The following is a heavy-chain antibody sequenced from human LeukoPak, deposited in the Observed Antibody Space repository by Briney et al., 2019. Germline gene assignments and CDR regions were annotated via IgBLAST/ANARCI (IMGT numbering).Heavy chain of an antibody. CDR1: GGSISSYY. J-gene: IGHJ3*02. V-gene: IGHV4-59*01. CDR3: ARREISIAAAVFDAFDI. Sequence: SETLSLTCTVSGGSISSYYWSWIRQPPGKGLEWIGYIYYIGSTNYNPSLKSRVTITVDTSKNQFSLKLSSVTAADTAVYYCARREISIAAAVFDAFDIWGQGTMVTVSS. D-gene: IGHD6-13*01. CDR2: IYYIGST.